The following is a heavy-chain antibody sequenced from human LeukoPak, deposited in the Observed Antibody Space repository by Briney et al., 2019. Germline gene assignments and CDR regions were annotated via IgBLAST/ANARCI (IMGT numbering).Heavy chain of an antibody. CDR3: ARTVTGWFDP. CDR1: GFTFSSYG. V-gene: IGHV3-23*01. D-gene: IGHD4-17*01. CDR2: ISGGAVST. Sequence: PGGSLRLSCAASGFTFSSYGMSWVRQAPGKGLEWVSVISGGAVSTYYADSVKGRFTISRDNSKNTLYLQMNSLRAEDTAVYYCARTVTGWFDPWGQGTLVTVSS. J-gene: IGHJ5*02.